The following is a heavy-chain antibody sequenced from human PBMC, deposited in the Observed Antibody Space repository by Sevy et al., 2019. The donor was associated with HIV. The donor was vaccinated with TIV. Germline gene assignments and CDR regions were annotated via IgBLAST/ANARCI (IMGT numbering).Heavy chain of an antibody. V-gene: IGHV3-30-3*01. CDR1: GFAFSTHA. CDR3: ARDGGNSVKWYPLY. J-gene: IGHJ4*01. Sequence: GWSLRLSCAASGFAFSTHAMHWVRQAPGKGLEWVAVMSCEGTETFYAASVEGRFTISRDNSKNMLSLQINSLRPEDTAVYYCARDGGNSVKWYPLYWGHGTLVTVSS. D-gene: IGHD2-2*01. CDR2: MSCEGTET.